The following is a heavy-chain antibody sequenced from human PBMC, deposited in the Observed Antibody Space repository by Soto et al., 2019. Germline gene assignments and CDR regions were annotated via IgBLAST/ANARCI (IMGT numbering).Heavy chain of an antibody. D-gene: IGHD5-12*01. Sequence: QVQLVQSGAEVKKPGSSVKVSCKASGGTFSSYTISWVRQAPGQGLEWMGRIIPILGIANYAQKLQGRVTITADKSTSTAYMELSSLRSEDTAVYYCAREIPTLSEFSGYDYYYYYMDVWGKGTTVTVSS. CDR3: AREIPTLSEFSGYDYYYYYMDV. V-gene: IGHV1-69*08. J-gene: IGHJ6*03. CDR1: GGTFSSYT. CDR2: IIPILGIA.